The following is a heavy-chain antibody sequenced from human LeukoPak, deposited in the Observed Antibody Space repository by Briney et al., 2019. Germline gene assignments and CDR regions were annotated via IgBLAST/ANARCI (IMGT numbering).Heavy chain of an antibody. J-gene: IGHJ4*02. D-gene: IGHD3/OR15-3a*01. CDR3: ATDLQSDFWTGYYWDF. V-gene: IGHV1-69*06. CDR1: GGSLNNYG. CDR2: IIPMFGTT. Sequence: SVKVSCKASGGSLNNYGVSWLRQAPGQGLEWMGRIIPMFGTTICAEKFQGRVTISADKSTDTAYVEVSRLSSDDTAVYYCATDLQSDFWTGYYWDFWGRGTLVTVSS.